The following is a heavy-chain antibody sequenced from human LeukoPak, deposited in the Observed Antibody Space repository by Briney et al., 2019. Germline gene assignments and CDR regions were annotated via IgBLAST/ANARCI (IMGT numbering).Heavy chain of an antibody. Sequence: GGSLRLSCAASGFTFSSYTMNWVRQAPGKGLEWVSSISSSSTYTHYADSVNGRLTISRDNAKNSLYLQMNSLRAEDTALYYCARGGDCGAELYFLIRAFDVWGQGTMVTVSS. D-gene: IGHD2-21*01. CDR2: ISSSSTYT. J-gene: IGHJ3*01. V-gene: IGHV3-21*01. CDR1: GFTFSSYT. CDR3: ARGGDCGAELYFLIRAFDV.